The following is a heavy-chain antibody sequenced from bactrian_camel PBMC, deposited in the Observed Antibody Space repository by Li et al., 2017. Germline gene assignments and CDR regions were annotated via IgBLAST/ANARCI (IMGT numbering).Heavy chain of an antibody. CDR1: GQTYSTYC. CDR3: AAGWFVPRGADQALALSSYNY. CDR2: VGSDGAI. V-gene: IGHV3S55*01. Sequence: VELVESGGDSVQAGGSLRLSCTASGQTYSTYCWAWLRQSPGKEREGVAAVGSDGAITYIDSVKDRFTISRDNTKNTLYLQMNSLSPEDTAMYYCAAGWFVPRGADQALALSSYNYWGQGTQVTVS. J-gene: IGHJ4*01. D-gene: IGHD3*01.